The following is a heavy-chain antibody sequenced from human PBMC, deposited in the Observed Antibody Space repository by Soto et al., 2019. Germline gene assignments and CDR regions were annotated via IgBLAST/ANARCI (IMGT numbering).Heavy chain of an antibody. D-gene: IGHD2-15*01. CDR1: GGSIYRSGYY. V-gene: IGHV4-39*01. CDR3: GKVLVGATGHTDSDS. Sequence: PSETLSLTCTVSGGSIYRSGYYWGWIRQPPGRGLEWIGNIDYNGVTYSNPSLKSRVTISRDTSKNQFSLKLTSVKAADTALYYCGKVLVGATGHTDSDSWGPGTLVTVS. CDR2: IDYNGVT. J-gene: IGHJ4*02.